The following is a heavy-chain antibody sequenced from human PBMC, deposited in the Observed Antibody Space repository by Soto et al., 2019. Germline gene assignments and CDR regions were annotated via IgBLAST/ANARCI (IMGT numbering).Heavy chain of an antibody. CDR2: INEVGSVK. CDR3: ARDRPYGACYLDN. Sequence: EVQLVESGGVLVQPGRSLRLSCAASGFTFSTFWMTWVRQAPGRGLEWVANINEVGSVKNYVDSVKGRFTISRDNARNSLNLQMDSVRAEDTAVYYCARDRPYGACYLDNWGQGTLVTVSS. D-gene: IGHD1-26*01. CDR1: GFTFSTFW. J-gene: IGHJ4*02. V-gene: IGHV3-7*01.